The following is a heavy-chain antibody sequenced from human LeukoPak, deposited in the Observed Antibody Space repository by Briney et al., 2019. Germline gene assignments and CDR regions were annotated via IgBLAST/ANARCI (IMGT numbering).Heavy chain of an antibody. D-gene: IGHD3-10*01. CDR1: GFAFNTYA. CDR3: AGDLRYSFEY. J-gene: IGHJ4*02. V-gene: IGHV3-23*01. Sequence: PGGSLRLSCAASGFAFNTYALSWVRQAPGKGLEWVSAISGSGAKTYYADSVKGRFTISRDNSKNTLYLQMNSLKAEDTAVYYCAGDLRYSFEYWGQGTLVTVSS. CDR2: ISGSGAKT.